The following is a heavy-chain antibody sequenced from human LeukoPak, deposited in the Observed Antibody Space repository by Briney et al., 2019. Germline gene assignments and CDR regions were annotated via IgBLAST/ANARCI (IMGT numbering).Heavy chain of an antibody. V-gene: IGHV3-9*01. Sequence: GGSLRLACAVSGFTFDDYAMHWVRQVPGKGLEWVSGINWNSDSIGYVDSVKGRFTISRDNAKNSLYLQMNSLRAEDTAVYYCARARGGYSYGYCDYWGQGTLVTVSS. D-gene: IGHD5-18*01. CDR3: ARARGGYSYGYCDY. J-gene: IGHJ4*02. CDR2: INWNSDSI. CDR1: GFTFDDYA.